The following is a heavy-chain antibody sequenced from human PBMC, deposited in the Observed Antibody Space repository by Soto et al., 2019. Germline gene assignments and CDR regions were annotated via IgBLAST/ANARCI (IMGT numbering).Heavy chain of an antibody. J-gene: IGHJ4*02. CDR2: INHSGST. D-gene: IGHD3-22*01. CDR1: GGSFSGYY. Sequence: PSETLSLTCAVYGGSFSGYYWSWIRQPPGKGLEWIGEINHSGSTNYNPSLKSRVTISVDTSKNQFSLELSSVTAADTAVYYCARSRNYDSSGYFCWGQGTLVTVSS. CDR3: ARSRNYDSSGYFC. V-gene: IGHV4-34*01.